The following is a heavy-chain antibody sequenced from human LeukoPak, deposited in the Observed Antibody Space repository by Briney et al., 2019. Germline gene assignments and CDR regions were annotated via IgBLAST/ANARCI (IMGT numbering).Heavy chain of an antibody. V-gene: IGHV1-3*01. Sequence: ASVKVSCKDSGYTFTSYAMHWVRQAPGQRLEWMGWINAGNGNTKYSQKFQGRVTITRDTSASTAYMELSSLRSEDTAVYYCAGEGRDGYNYLFDYWGQGTLVTVSS. D-gene: IGHD5-24*01. CDR2: INAGNGNT. CDR1: GYTFTSYA. CDR3: AGEGRDGYNYLFDY. J-gene: IGHJ4*02.